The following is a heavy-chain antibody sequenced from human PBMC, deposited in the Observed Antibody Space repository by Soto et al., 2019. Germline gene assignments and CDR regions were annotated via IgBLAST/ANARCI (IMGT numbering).Heavy chain of an antibody. CDR3: TAPLEYNWNVPFEI. V-gene: IGHV3-49*03. D-gene: IGHD1-1*01. Sequence: PGGSLRLSCTASGFTFGDYAMSWFRQAPGKGLEWVGFIRSKAYGGTTEYAASVKGRFTISRDDSKSIAYLQMNSLKTEDTAVYYCTAPLEYNWNVPFEIWGQGTMVTVSS. CDR2: IRSKAYGGTT. J-gene: IGHJ3*02. CDR1: GFTFGDYA.